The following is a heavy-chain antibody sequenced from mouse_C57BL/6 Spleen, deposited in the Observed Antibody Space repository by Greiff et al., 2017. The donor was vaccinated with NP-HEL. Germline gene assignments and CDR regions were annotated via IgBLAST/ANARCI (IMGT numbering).Heavy chain of an antibody. CDR2: IYPGDGDT. V-gene: IGHV1-80*01. CDR1: GYAFSSYW. CDR3: ARSKDYGNYVIAY. Sequence: VHLVESGAELVKPGASVKISCKASGYAFSSYWMNWVKQRPGKGLEWIGQIYPGDGDTNYNGKFKGKATLTADKSSSTAYMQLSSLTSEDSAVYFCARSKDYGNYVIAYWGQGTLVTVSA. J-gene: IGHJ3*01. D-gene: IGHD2-1*01.